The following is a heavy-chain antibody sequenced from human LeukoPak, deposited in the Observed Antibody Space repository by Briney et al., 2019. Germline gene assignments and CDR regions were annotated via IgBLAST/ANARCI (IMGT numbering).Heavy chain of an antibody. CDR2: IWYDGSNK. D-gene: IGHD3-22*01. CDR1: GFTFSSYG. V-gene: IGHV3-33*01. Sequence: GGSLRLSCAASGFTFSSYGMHWVRQAPGKGLEWVALIWYDGSNKHYADSVKGRFTISRDNSKNTLYLQMNSLRAEDTAVYYCARELGSSGYYPFDYWGQGTPVTVSS. CDR3: ARELGSSGYYPFDY. J-gene: IGHJ4*02.